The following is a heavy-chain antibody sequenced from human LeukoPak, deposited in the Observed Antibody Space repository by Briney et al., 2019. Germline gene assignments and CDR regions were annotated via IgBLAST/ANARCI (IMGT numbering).Heavy chain of an antibody. CDR1: GYTLTGYY. Sequence: ASVKVSCKASGYTLTGYYMHWVRQAPGQGLEWMGWINPNSGGTNYAQKFQGRVTMTRDTSISTAYMELSRLRSDDTAVYYCAKGPSYGSGSYNIYGIDYWGQGTLVTVSS. J-gene: IGHJ4*02. CDR2: INPNSGGT. V-gene: IGHV1-2*02. CDR3: AKGPSYGSGSYNIYGIDY. D-gene: IGHD3-10*01.